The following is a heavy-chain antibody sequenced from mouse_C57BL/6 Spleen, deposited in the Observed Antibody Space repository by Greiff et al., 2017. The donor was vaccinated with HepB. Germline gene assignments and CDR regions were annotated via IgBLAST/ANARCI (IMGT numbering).Heavy chain of an antibody. D-gene: IGHD4-1*01. CDR2: IYPGDGDT. CDR3: ARSPGGRGAMDY. J-gene: IGHJ4*01. Sequence: QVQLQQSGAELVKPGASVKISCKASGYAFSSYWMNWVKQRPGKGLEWIGQIYPGDGDTNYNGKFKGKATLTADKSSSTAYMQLSSLTSEDSAVYFCARSPGGRGAMDYWGQGTSVTVSS. CDR1: GYAFSSYW. V-gene: IGHV1-80*01.